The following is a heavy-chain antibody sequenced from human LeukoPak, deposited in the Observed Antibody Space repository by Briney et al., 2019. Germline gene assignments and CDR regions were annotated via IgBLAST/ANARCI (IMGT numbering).Heavy chain of an antibody. J-gene: IGHJ4*02. CDR1: GYSFTSYS. Sequence: GESLKISCKRSGYSFTSYSIGWVRQMPGKGLEWMGIIYPCDSDTRYSPSFQGQVTISAAKSISTAYLQWSSLKASDTAMYYCARLVDGYRCDYWGQGTLVTVSS. V-gene: IGHV5-51*01. CDR3: ARLVDGYRCDY. CDR2: IYPCDSDT. D-gene: IGHD5-24*01.